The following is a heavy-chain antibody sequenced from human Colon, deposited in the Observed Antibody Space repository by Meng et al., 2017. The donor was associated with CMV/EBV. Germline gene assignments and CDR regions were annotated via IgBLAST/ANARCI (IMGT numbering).Heavy chain of an antibody. CDR3: SRDGSSADDFWNGREDY. CDR2: IYYSGST. V-gene: IGHV4-59*11. Sequence: SETLSLTCTVSGGSISGHFWSWIRQAPGKGLEWIGYIYYSGSTKYNPSLESRATISVDTSKNQFPLKLSSVTAADAAVYYCSRDGSSADDFWNGREDYWGQGTLVTVSS. CDR1: GGSISGHF. D-gene: IGHD3-3*01. J-gene: IGHJ4*02.